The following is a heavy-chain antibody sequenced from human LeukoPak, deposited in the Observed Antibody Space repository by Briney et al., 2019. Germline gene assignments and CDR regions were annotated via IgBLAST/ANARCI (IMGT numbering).Heavy chain of an antibody. V-gene: IGHV3-7*01. CDR1: GFTFSNYW. CDR2: INQVGSQT. CDR3: ATNSGKRFDY. D-gene: IGHD1-1*01. Sequence: GGSLRLSCAASGFTFSNYWMSWVRQTPGEGLEYLANINQVGSQTYYMDSVKGRFTISRDNAKNSLYLQMNSLRAEDTSVYYCATNSGKRFDYWGQGTRVSVSS. J-gene: IGHJ4*02.